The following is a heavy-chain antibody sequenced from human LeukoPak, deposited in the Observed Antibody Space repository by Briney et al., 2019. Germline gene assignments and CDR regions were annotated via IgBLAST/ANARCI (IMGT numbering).Heavy chain of an antibody. Sequence: GGSLRLSCAASGFTFSSYGMHWVRQAPGKGLEWVAVISYDGSNKYYADSVKGRFTISRDNSKNTLYLQMNSLRAEDTAVYYCARDRFGSGSYPTYFDYWGQGTLVTVSS. J-gene: IGHJ4*02. CDR3: ARDRFGSGSYPTYFDY. D-gene: IGHD3-10*01. CDR1: GFTFSSYG. V-gene: IGHV3-30*03. CDR2: ISYDGSNK.